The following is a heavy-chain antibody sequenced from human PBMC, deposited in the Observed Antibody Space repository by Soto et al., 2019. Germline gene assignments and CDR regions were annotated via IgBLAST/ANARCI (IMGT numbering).Heavy chain of an antibody. CDR1: GGSISSGGYS. CDR2: IYYRGNT. CDR3: ARVPAAALDY. D-gene: IGHD2-2*01. V-gene: IGHV4-30-4*07. Sequence: SETLSLTCAVSGGSISSGGYSWSWIRQPPGKGLEWIGYIYYRGNTGYNPSLKSRVTISLDTPKNQFSLKLSSVTAADTAVYYCARVPAAALDYWGQGTLVTVSS. J-gene: IGHJ4*02.